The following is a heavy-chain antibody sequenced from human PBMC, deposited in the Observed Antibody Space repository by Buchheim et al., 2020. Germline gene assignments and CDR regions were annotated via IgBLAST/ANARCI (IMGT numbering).Heavy chain of an antibody. CDR1: GFTFSSYA. Sequence: EVQLLESGGGLVQPGGSLRLSCAASGFTFSSYAMSWVRQAPGKGLEWVSGTSGSTYYADSVKGRFTISRDNSKNTLYLQMNSLRAEDTAVYYCARAPGTTTVRYYYYMDVWGKGTT. CDR2: GTSGST. J-gene: IGHJ6*03. D-gene: IGHD4-11*01. V-gene: IGHV3-23*01. CDR3: ARAPGTTTVRYYYYMDV.